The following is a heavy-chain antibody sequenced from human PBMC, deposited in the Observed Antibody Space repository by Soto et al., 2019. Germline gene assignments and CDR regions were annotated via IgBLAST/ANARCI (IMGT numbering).Heavy chain of an antibody. D-gene: IGHD2-8*01. CDR2: INPKSGGT. V-gene: IGHV1-2*04. CDR1: GYSFTDYH. CDR3: ARGDSTDCSNGVCSFFYNHDMDV. Sequence: ASVKVSCKASGYSFTDYHIHWVRQAPGRGLEWLGRINPKSGGTSTAQKFQGWVTMTTDTSISTASMELTRLTSDDTAIYYCARGDSTDCSNGVCSFFYNHDMDVWGQGTTVTVSS. J-gene: IGHJ6*02.